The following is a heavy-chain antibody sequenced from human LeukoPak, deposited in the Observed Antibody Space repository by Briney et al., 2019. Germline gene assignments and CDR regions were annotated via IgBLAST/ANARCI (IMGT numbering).Heavy chain of an antibody. CDR1: GFTFSNAW. J-gene: IGHJ5*02. Sequence: GGSLRLSCAASGFTFSNAWMSWVRQAPGKGPEWVSAISGSGGSTYYADSVKGRFTISRDNSKNTLYLQMNSLRAEDTAVYYCARTAPAAIYWFDPWGQGTLVTVSS. CDR2: ISGSGGST. CDR3: ARTAPAAIYWFDP. V-gene: IGHV3-23*01. D-gene: IGHD2-2*02.